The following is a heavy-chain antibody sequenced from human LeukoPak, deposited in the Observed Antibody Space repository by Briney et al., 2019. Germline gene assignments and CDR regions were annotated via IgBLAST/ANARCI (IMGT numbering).Heavy chain of an antibody. CDR3: AKPAPYYYDSSGYYLDY. D-gene: IGHD3-22*01. CDR2: ISGSGGST. V-gene: IGHV3-23*01. Sequence: GGSLRLSCAASGFTFSSYAMSWVRQAPGKGLEWVSAISGSGGSTYYADSVKGRFTISRDNSKNTLYLQMNSLRAEDTAVYYCAKPAPYYYDSSGYYLDYWGQGTLVTVSS. CDR1: GFTFSSYA. J-gene: IGHJ4*02.